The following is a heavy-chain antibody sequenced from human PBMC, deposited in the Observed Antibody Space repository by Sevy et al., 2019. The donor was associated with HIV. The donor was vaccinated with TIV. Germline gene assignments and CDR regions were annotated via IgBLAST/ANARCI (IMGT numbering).Heavy chain of an antibody. Sequence: ASVKVSCKASGCTLTSHYMHWVRQAPGQGLEWMGISNPSGGDTRNAQKFQGRVIMTRDTSTSTAYMELSSLRSDDTAVYYCAILAAASGLDYMDVWGKGTTVTVSS. CDR3: AILAAASGLDYMDV. CDR2: SNPSGGDT. CDR1: GCTLTSHY. J-gene: IGHJ6*03. V-gene: IGHV1-46*01. D-gene: IGHD6-13*01.